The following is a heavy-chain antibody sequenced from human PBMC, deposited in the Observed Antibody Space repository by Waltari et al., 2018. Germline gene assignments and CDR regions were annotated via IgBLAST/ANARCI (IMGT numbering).Heavy chain of an antibody. CDR3: ARGRTRAAFDI. CDR1: GGSFIGYY. V-gene: IGHV4-34*01. D-gene: IGHD2-2*01. Sequence: QVQLQQWGAGLLKPSETLSLTCAVYGGSFIGYYWSWIRQPPGKGLEGIVEMKYSGSTKYKPLLKSRVTISVDTSKNQFYLKLSSVTAADTAVYYCARGRTRAAFDIWGQGTMVTVAS. CDR2: MKYSGST. J-gene: IGHJ3*02.